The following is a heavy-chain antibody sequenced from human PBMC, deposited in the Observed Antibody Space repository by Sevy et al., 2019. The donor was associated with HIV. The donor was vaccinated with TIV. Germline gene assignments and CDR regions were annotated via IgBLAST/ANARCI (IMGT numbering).Heavy chain of an antibody. V-gene: IGHV3-30*18. CDR3: AKASPYLTIFGVVIGGYFDY. J-gene: IGHJ4*02. Sequence: GGSLRLSCTASGFTLSSYGMHWVRQAPGKGLEWVAVISYDGSNKYYADSVKGRFTISRDNSKNTLYLQMNSLRAEDTAVYYCAKASPYLTIFGVVIGGYFDYWGQGTLVTVSS. D-gene: IGHD3-3*01. CDR1: GFTLSSYG. CDR2: ISYDGSNK.